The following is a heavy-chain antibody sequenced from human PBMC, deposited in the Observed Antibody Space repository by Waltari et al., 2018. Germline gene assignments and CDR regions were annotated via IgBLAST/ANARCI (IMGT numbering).Heavy chain of an antibody. CDR3: ARGGLGTYYYDSRGAFDI. D-gene: IGHD3-22*01. Sequence: QVQLVQSGAEVKKPGSSVKVSCKASGGTFSSYAISWVRQAPGQGLEWMGGIIPIFGTANYAQKCQGRVTITTDESTSTAYMELSSLRSEDTAVYYCARGGLGTYYYDSRGAFDIWSQGTMVTVSS. J-gene: IGHJ3*02. CDR1: GGTFSSYA. CDR2: IIPIFGTA. V-gene: IGHV1-69*05.